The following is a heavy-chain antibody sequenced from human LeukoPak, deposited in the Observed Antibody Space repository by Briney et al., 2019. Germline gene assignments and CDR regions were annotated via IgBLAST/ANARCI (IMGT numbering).Heavy chain of an antibody. J-gene: IGHJ4*02. CDR2: INTNSGVT. CDR3: ARDTGFPFFDF. Sequence: GAPVKVSCKASGYTFTGYYLHWVRQAPGQGPEWMGKINTNSGVTDYAQKFQGRVTMTRDTSITTAYMELSRLTSDDTAVYYCARDTGFPFFDFWGQGTLVTVSS. V-gene: IGHV1-2*02. CDR1: GYTFTGYY.